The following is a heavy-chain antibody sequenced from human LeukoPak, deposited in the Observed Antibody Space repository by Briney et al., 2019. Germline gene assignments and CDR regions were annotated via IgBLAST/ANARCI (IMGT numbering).Heavy chain of an antibody. D-gene: IGHD1-26*01. Sequence: GGSLGLSCEASGFTFSTFAMTWVRQAQGKGLEWVSSITANGGSTYYADSVKGRFTISRDNSKNTLYLQMNSLRADDTAVYHCARDSGSYLQPTDYWGQGTLVTVSS. CDR2: ITANGGST. CDR1: GFTFSTFA. V-gene: IGHV3-23*01. J-gene: IGHJ4*02. CDR3: ARDSGSYLQPTDY.